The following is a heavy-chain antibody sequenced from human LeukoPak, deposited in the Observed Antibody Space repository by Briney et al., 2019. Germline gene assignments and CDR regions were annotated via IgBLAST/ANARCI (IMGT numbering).Heavy chain of an antibody. CDR3: ARAQEVGAIPYYFDY. CDR1: GGSISSYY. J-gene: IGHJ4*02. CDR2: IYTSGST. Sequence: SETLSLTCTVSGGSISSYYWSWIRQPAGKGLEWIGRIYTSGSTNYNPSLKSRVTMSVDTSKNQFSLKLSSVTAADTAVYYCARAQEVGAIPYYFDYWGQGTLVTVSS. D-gene: IGHD1-26*01. V-gene: IGHV4-4*07.